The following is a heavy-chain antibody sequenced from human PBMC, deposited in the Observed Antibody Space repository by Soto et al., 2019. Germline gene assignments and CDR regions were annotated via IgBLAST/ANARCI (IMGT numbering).Heavy chain of an antibody. CDR2: IYYSGST. J-gene: IGHJ4*02. CDR3: ARTYSYGYRFDY. CDR1: GGSISSGGYY. D-gene: IGHD5-18*01. V-gene: IGHV4-31*03. Sequence: SETLSLTCTVSGGSISSGGYYWSWIRQHPGKGLEWIGYIYYSGSTYYNPSLKSRVTISVDTSKNQFSLKLSSVTAADTAVYYCARTYSYGYRFDYWGQGTLVTVSS.